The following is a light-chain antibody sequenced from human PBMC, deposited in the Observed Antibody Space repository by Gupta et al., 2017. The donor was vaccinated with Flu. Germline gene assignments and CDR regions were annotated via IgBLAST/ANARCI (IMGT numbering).Light chain of an antibody. Sequence: TGSIATNDVHWYRQRPDSVPSLVIYKDDIRPAGVPSRISASTDRSSNTAALTISGLETEDEGDYFCQSDYGNVWVFGGGTKLTVL. CDR1: TGSIATND. CDR2: KDD. CDR3: QSDYGNVWV. V-gene: IGLV6-57*02. J-gene: IGLJ3*02.